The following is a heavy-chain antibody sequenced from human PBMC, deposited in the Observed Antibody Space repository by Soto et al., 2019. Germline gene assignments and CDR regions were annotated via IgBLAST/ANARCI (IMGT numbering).Heavy chain of an antibody. V-gene: IGHV3-66*01. Sequence: GGSLRLSCAASGFTVSRNYMSWVRQAPGKGLEWVSVIYSGGSTYYADSVKGRFTISRDNSKNTLYLQMNSLRAEDTAVYYCARGSNYDFWSGYYNLYYYYYVVVWGNGTTVTVAS. CDR3: ARGSNYDFWSGYYNLYYYYYVVV. CDR2: IYSGGST. D-gene: IGHD3-3*01. CDR1: GFTVSRNY. J-gene: IGHJ6*03.